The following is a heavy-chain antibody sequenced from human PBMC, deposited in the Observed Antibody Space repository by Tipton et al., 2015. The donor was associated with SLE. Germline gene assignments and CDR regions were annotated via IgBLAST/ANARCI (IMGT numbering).Heavy chain of an antibody. J-gene: IGHJ6*02. CDR3: AREYSSGWYTRFYYYYGMDV. D-gene: IGHD6-19*01. CDR2: IKQDGSEK. Sequence: SLRLSCAASGFTFSNYWMSWVRQAPGKGLEWVANIKQDGSEKYYVDSVKGRFTISRDNAKNSLYLQMNSLRAEDTAVYYCAREYSSGWYTRFYYYYGMDVWGQGTTVTVSS. CDR1: GFTFSNYW. V-gene: IGHV3-7*05.